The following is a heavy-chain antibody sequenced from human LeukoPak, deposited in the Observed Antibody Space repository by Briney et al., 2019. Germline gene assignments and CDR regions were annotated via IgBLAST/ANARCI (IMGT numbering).Heavy chain of an antibody. Sequence: GGSLRLSCAASGFTVSSSFMTWVRQAPGKGLEWISYISRDSGIRYYADSVRGRFTISRDNAKDSLYLQMNSLRAEDSAVYYCVRYNPGCWGVVCANIYDYWGQGTLVTVS. CDR3: VRYNPGCWGVVCANIYDY. CDR1: GFTVSSSF. CDR2: ISRDSGIR. D-gene: IGHD2-15*01. V-gene: IGHV3-48*01. J-gene: IGHJ4*02.